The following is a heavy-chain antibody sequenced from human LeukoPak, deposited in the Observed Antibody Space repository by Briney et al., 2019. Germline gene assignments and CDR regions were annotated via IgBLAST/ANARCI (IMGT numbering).Heavy chain of an antibody. CDR2: ISGSGDST. CDR3: AKPPTGAADIRDY. J-gene: IGHJ4*02. CDR1: GFTFSIYA. D-gene: IGHD7-27*01. V-gene: IGHV3-23*01. Sequence: GGSLRLSCAASGFTFSIYAMSWVRQAPGKGLEWVSAISGSGDSTYYADSVKGRFTISRDNSKNTLYLHMNTLRAEDTALYYCAKPPTGAADIRDYWGQGTLVTVSS.